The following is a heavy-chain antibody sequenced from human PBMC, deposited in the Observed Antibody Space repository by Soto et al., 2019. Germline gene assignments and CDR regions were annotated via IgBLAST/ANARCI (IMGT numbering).Heavy chain of an antibody. CDR2: ISYDGSNK. J-gene: IGHJ4*02. D-gene: IGHD3-10*01. CDR1: GFTFSSYA. V-gene: IGHV3-30-3*01. Sequence: GGSLRLSCAASGFTFSSYAMHWVRQAPGKGLEWVAVISYDGSNKYYADSVKGRFTISRDNSKNTLYLQMNSLRAEDTAVYYCARLWFGELRVYNYWGQGTLVTVSS. CDR3: ARLWFGELRVYNY.